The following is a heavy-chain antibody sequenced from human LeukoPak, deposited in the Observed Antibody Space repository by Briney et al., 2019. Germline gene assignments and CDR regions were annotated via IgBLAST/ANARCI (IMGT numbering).Heavy chain of an antibody. CDR1: GDSISTSSYY. J-gene: IGHJ3*02. D-gene: IGHD6-13*01. Sequence: SETLSLTCTVSGDSISTSSYYWGWIRQPPGKGLEWIGYIYYSGSTNYNPSLKSRVTISVDTSKNQFSLKLSSVTAADTAVYYCASILKRSSIWRGAFDIWGQGTMVTVSS. V-gene: IGHV4-61*05. CDR2: IYYSGST. CDR3: ASILKRSSIWRGAFDI.